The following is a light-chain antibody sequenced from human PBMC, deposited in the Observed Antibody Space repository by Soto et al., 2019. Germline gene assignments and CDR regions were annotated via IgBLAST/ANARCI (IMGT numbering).Light chain of an antibody. Sequence: ESVLTQSPGTLSLSPGERATLSCRASQSVSSNYLAWYQQKPGQAPRLLIYGAPTRATGIPARFSGSGSGTDFTLAISSLQPEDSATYYCLQDINYPWTFGQGTKVDIK. CDR1: QSVSSNY. J-gene: IGKJ1*01. CDR3: LQDINYPWT. V-gene: IGKV3D-7*01. CDR2: GAP.